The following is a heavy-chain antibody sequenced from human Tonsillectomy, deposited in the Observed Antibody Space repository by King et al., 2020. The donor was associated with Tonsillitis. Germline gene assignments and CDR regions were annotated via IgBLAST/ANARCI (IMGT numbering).Heavy chain of an antibody. CDR3: ARAGVHCSSISCYLDY. V-gene: IGHV1-18*04. D-gene: IGHD2-2*01. J-gene: IGHJ4*02. CDR2: ISAHNGNT. Sequence: QLVQSGAEVKKPGASVKVSCKASGYTFTRYGFSWVRQAPGQGLEWMGWISAHNGNTNHAQKLQGRVTMTTDTSTSTAYMELRSLRSDDTAVYYCARAGVHCSSISCYLDYWGQGTLVTVSS. CDR1: GYTFTRYG.